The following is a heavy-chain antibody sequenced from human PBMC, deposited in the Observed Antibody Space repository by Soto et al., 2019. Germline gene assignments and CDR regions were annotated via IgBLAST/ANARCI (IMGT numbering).Heavy chain of an antibody. V-gene: IGHV1-18*01. Sequence: QVQLVQSGAEVKKPGASVKVSCKASGYTFTSYGISWVRQAPGQGLEWMGWISAYNGNTNYAQKXQGXXXMTTDTSTSTXXMXLXXLRSDDTAVYYCARALVAYSSSWGYEGEITYGMDVWGQGTTVTVSS. CDR3: ARALVAYSSSWGYEGEITYGMDV. D-gene: IGHD6-13*01. CDR1: GYTFTSYG. CDR2: ISAYNGNT. J-gene: IGHJ6*02.